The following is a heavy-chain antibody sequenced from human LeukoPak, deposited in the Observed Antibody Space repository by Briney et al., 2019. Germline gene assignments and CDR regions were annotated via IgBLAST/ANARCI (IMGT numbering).Heavy chain of an antibody. D-gene: IGHD6-19*01. V-gene: IGHV3-48*04. CDR3: ARVAVAGYWFDP. CDR1: GFTFSSYS. CDR2: ISSSGSTI. J-gene: IGHJ5*02. Sequence: GESLRLSCAASGFTFSSYSMNWVRQAPGKGLEWVSYISSSGSTIYYADSVKGRFTISRDNAKNSLYLQMNSLRAEDTAVYYCARVAVAGYWFDPWGQGTLVTVSS.